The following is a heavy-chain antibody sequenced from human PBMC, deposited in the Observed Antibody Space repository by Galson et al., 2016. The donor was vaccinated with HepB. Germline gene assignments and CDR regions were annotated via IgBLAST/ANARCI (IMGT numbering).Heavy chain of an antibody. Sequence: SLRLSCAASGFTLKTYAMSWVRQAPGRGLEWVAAISFDGGNKYYADFVKGRFTISRDNSKNTLYLQMNSLRTEDTALYYCARDTDGYYYGPGTYFDNWGQGTLVTVSS. J-gene: IGHJ4*02. CDR2: ISFDGGNK. CDR1: GFTLKTYA. CDR3: ARDTDGYYYGPGTYFDN. V-gene: IGHV3-30*04. D-gene: IGHD3-10*01.